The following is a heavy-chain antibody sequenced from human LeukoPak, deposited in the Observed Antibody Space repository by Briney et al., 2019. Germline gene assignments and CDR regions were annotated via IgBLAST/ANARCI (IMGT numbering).Heavy chain of an antibody. V-gene: IGHV3-23*01. J-gene: IGHJ6*02. Sequence: PGGSLRLSCAASGFTFSSYAMSWVRQAPGKGLEWVSAISGSGGSTYYADSVKGRFTISRDNAKNSLYLQMNSLRAEDTAVYYCARDSTDYGDYVLLSHYGMDVWGQGTTVTVSS. CDR3: ARDSTDYGDYVLLSHYGMDV. CDR1: GFTFSSYA. CDR2: ISGSGGST. D-gene: IGHD4-17*01.